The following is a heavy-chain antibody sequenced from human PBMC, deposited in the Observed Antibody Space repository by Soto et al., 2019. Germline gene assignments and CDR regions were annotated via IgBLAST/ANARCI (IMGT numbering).Heavy chain of an antibody. CDR1: GYTFTSYG. Sequence: QVQLVQSGAEVKKPGASVKVSCKASGYTFTSYGIIWVRQAPGQGLEWMGWISAYNGNTNYAQKLQGRVTMTTDTSTSTAYMELRSLRSDDTAVYYCARDYSYDFWSGYYNWFDPWGQGTLVTVSS. V-gene: IGHV1-18*01. CDR3: ARDYSYDFWSGYYNWFDP. D-gene: IGHD3-3*01. J-gene: IGHJ5*02. CDR2: ISAYNGNT.